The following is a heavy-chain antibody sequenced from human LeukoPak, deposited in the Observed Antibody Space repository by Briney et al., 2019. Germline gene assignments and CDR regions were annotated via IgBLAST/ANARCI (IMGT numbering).Heavy chain of an antibody. J-gene: IGHJ6*03. Sequence: SETLSLTCTVSGGSISSYYWSWIRQPAGKGLEWIGRIYTSGSTNYNPSLKSRVTMSVDTSKNQFSLKLSSVTAADTAVYYCARDRGSSWAPYYYYCMDVWGKGTTVTVSS. D-gene: IGHD6-13*01. CDR2: IYTSGST. CDR1: GGSISSYY. V-gene: IGHV4-4*07. CDR3: ARDRGSSWAPYYYYCMDV.